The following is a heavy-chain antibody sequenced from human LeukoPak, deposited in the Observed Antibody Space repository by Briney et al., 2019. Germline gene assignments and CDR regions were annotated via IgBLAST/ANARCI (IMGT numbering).Heavy chain of an antibody. CDR3: ARGLYYYDSNGYRAEHYFDY. J-gene: IGHJ4*02. CDR2: IYYSGTT. Sequence: SETLSLTCTVSGGSISTYYWSWIRQSPGKGLEWIGNIYYSGTTNYNPSLKSRVTISVDTSKNQFSLKLSSVTAADTAVYYCARGLYYYDSNGYRAEHYFDYWGQGTLVTVSS. D-gene: IGHD3-22*01. CDR1: GGSISTYY. V-gene: IGHV4-59*01.